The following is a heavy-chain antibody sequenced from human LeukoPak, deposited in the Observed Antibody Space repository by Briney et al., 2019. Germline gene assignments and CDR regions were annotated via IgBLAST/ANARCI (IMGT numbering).Heavy chain of an antibody. CDR1: GFTFSSYA. D-gene: IGHD1-7*01. CDR3: AKGLVGNWNYAWFDP. CDR2: ISGSGGST. V-gene: IGHV3-23*01. J-gene: IGHJ5*02. Sequence: GGSLRLSCAASGFTFSSYAMSWVRQAPGKGLEWVSAISGSGGSTYYADSVKGRFTISRDNSKNTLYLQMNSLRAEDTAVYYFAKGLVGNWNYAWFDPWGQGSLVTVSS.